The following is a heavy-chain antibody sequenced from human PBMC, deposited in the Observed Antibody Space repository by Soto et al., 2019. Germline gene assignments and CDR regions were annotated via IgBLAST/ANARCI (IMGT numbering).Heavy chain of an antibody. J-gene: IGHJ4*02. CDR3: ARIRNHYGSGSYYNFDY. D-gene: IGHD3-10*01. CDR2: IDWDDDK. Sequence: SAPTPVNPTQTLTLTCPFSGFSHSTSGMCVSWIRQPPGKALEWLALIDWDDDKYYSTSLKTRLTISKDTSKNQVVLTMTNMDPVDTATYYCARIRNHYGSGSYYNFDYWGQGTLVTVSS. V-gene: IGHV2-70*01. CDR1: GFSHSTSGMC.